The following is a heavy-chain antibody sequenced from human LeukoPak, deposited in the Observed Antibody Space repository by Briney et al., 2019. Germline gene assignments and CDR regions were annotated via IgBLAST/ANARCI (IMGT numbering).Heavy chain of an antibody. V-gene: IGHV3-33*01. J-gene: IGHJ5*02. CDR1: GYTFSRHG. D-gene: IGHD3-16*01. Sequence: PTGGSLRLSCAASGYTFSRHGIHWIRQAPGKGLEWVAVVWYDGRNRDYADSVKGRFTISKDNSNNMVFLQMDRLRAEDTAVYYCARLWGGNGYSGGSINLWGQGTLVTVSS. CDR2: VWYDGRNR. CDR3: ARLWGGNGYSGGSINL.